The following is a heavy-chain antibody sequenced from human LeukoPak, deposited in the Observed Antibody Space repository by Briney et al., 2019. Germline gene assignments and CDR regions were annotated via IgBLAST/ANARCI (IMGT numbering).Heavy chain of an antibody. CDR1: GYSISSGYY. CDR3: ARDFTLVSDYYMDV. CDR2: IYHSGST. J-gene: IGHJ6*03. V-gene: IGHV4-38-2*02. D-gene: IGHD4-23*01. Sequence: SETLSLTCTVSGYSISSGYYWGWIRQPPGKGLEWIGSIYHSGSTYYNPSLKSRVTISVDTSKNQFSLKLSSVTAADTAVYYCARDFTLVSDYYMDVWGKGTTVTVSS.